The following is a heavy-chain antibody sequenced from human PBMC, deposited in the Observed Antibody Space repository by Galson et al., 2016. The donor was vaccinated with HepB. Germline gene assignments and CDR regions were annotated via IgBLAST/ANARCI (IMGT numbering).Heavy chain of an antibody. J-gene: IGHJ4*02. D-gene: IGHD3-9*01. CDR3: AKGTLNYDISTGYFSYYFDY. CDR2: IWYDGNNK. V-gene: IGHV3-30*02. Sequence: SLRLSCAASGFTFSSYGMHWVRQAPGKGLEWVALIWYDGNNKYYADSVKGRFTISRDNSKNTLYLQMNNPRPEDTAVYYCAKGTLNYDISTGYFSYYFDYRGEGTLVTVPS. CDR1: GFTFSSYG.